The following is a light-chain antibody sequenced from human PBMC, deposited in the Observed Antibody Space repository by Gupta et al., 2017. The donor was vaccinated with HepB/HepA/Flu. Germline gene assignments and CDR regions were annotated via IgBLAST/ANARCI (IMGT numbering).Light chain of an antibody. CDR2: SND. CDR3: ASWDDSLIGPV. J-gene: IGLJ2*01. V-gene: IGLV1-44*01. CDR1: SSNIGINT. Sequence: QSVLTQAPSASGTPGQRVTISCSGSSSNIGINTVNWYQHLPGTAPKLLIHSNDQRPSGVPGRFSASKSGTSASLAISGLQSEDEADYYCASWDDSLIGPVFGGGTKLTVL.